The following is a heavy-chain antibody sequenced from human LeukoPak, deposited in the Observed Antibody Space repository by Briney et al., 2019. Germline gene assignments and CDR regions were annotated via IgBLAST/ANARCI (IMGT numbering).Heavy chain of an antibody. D-gene: IGHD7-27*01. V-gene: IGHV3-74*03. CDR1: EFSFSNYW. J-gene: IGHJ3*02. CDR2: INSDGSTT. Sequence: PGGSLRLSCAASEFSFSNYWMCWVRQAPGKGLVCVSRINSDGSTTTYADSVKGRFTISRDNAKNTLYLQMNSLRAEDSALYYCARIRESLGLGAFDIWGQGTMVTVSS. CDR3: ARIRESLGLGAFDI.